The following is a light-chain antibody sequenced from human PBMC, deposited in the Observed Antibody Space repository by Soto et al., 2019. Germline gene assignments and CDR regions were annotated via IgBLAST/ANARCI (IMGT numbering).Light chain of an antibody. CDR3: QSYDSSLSVV. V-gene: IGLV1-40*01. CDR2: GNS. CDR1: SSNIGAGYD. Sequence: QSVLTQQPSVSGAPGQRVTISCTGSSSNIGAGYDVHWYQQLPGTAPKLLIYGNSNRPSGVPDRFSASKSGTSVSLAITGLQADDEADYYCQSYDSSLSVVFGGGTKVTVL. J-gene: IGLJ2*01.